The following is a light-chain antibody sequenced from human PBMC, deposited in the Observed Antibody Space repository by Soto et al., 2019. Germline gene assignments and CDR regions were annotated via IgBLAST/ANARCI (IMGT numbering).Light chain of an antibody. V-gene: IGKV1-5*03. Sequence: DIQMTQSPSTLSGSVGDRVTITCRASQTISSWLAWYQQKPGKAPKLLIYKASTLKSGVPSRFSGSGSGTEFTLTISSLQPEDFATYYCLQYNTYPFTFGPGTKVDIK. J-gene: IGKJ3*01. CDR2: KAS. CDR3: LQYNTYPFT. CDR1: QTISSW.